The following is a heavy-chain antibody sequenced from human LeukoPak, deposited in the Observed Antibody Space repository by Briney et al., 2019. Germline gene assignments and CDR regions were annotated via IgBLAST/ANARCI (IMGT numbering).Heavy chain of an antibody. CDR2: IGIAGDT. Sequence: GGSLRLSCAASGFTFSSYDMHWVRQAMGKGLEWVSAIGIAGDTYYPGSVKGRFTISRENANNSLYLQMNSLRAGDTAVYYCAKAIWVAATSSWFCLDYWGQGTLVTVSS. V-gene: IGHV3-13*01. CDR3: AKAIWVAATSSWFCLDY. D-gene: IGHD3-10*01. J-gene: IGHJ4*02. CDR1: GFTFSSYD.